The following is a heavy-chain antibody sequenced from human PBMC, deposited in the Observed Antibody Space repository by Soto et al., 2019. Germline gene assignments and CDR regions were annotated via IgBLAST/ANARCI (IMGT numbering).Heavy chain of an antibody. CDR2: IYWHGDK. CDR3: AHRATMTIFGLITDNGIWFDP. V-gene: IGHV2-5*01. CDR1: GFSLSTSGAA. Sequence: QINLIESGPTLVKPTQTLTLTCTFSGFSLSTSGAAVGWVRQPPGRALEWLALIYWHGDKRYNASLGNRLALTKDPSMKQVVLTLTNVARAHTATYYCAHRATMTIFGLITDNGIWFDPWGQGTRVIVSS. D-gene: IGHD3-3*01. J-gene: IGHJ5*02.